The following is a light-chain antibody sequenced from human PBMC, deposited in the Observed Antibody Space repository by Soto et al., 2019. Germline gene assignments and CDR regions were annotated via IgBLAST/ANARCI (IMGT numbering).Light chain of an antibody. CDR3: QQRSDWPPIT. V-gene: IGKV3-11*01. J-gene: IGKJ5*01. CDR2: DAS. Sequence: EIVLTQSPATLSLSPGERATLSCRASQSVSSYLAWYQQKPGQAPRLLIYDASNRATGIPARFSGSGSGTEFTLTISSLESGDSAIYYCQQRSDWPPITLGQGTRLEIK. CDR1: QSVSSY.